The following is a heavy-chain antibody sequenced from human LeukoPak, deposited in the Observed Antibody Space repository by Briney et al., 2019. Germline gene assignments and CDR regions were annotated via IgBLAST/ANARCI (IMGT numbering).Heavy chain of an antibody. CDR3: ASHHPNQEDYYDSSWFDP. CDR1: GYTFTGYY. D-gene: IGHD3-22*01. V-gene: IGHV1-2*02. Sequence: GASVKVSCKASGYTFTGYYMHWVRQAPGQGLEWMGWMNPNSGGTNYAQKFQGRVTMTRDTSISTAYMELSRLRSDDTAVYYCASHHPNQEDYYDSSWFDPWGQGTLVTVSS. J-gene: IGHJ5*02. CDR2: MNPNSGGT.